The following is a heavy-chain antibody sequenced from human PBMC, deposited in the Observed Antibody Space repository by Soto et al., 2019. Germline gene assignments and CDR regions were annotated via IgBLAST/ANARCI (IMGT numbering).Heavy chain of an antibody. CDR2: ISGSGGST. CDR1: GFTFSSYA. Sequence: QPGGSLRLSCAASGFTFSSYAMSWVRQAPGKGLEWVSAISGSGGSTYYADSVKGRFTISRDNSKNTLYLQMNSLRAEDTAVYYCAKATGTTYYYYYYMDVWGKGTTVTVSS. CDR3: AKATGTTYYYYYYMDV. J-gene: IGHJ6*03. D-gene: IGHD1-7*01. V-gene: IGHV3-23*01.